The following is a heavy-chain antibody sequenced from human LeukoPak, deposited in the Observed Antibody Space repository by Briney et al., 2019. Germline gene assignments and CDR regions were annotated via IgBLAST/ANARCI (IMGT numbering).Heavy chain of an antibody. J-gene: IGHJ4*02. CDR3: ARRACSADSCLDY. V-gene: IGHV5-51*01. Sequence: GESLKISCKGSGYSFINYWIDWVRQMPVKGLEWMGNIYPGDSDTRYSPSFQGQVTISADKSISTAYLQWSSLEASDTAMYYCARRACSADSCLDYWGQGTLVTVSS. CDR2: IYPGDSDT. D-gene: IGHD2-15*01. CDR1: GYSFINYW.